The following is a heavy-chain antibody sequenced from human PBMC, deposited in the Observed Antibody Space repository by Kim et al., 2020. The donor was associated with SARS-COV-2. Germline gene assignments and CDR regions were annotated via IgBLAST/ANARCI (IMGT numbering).Heavy chain of an antibody. V-gene: IGHV1-8*01. CDR2: MNPNSGNT. D-gene: IGHD6-13*01. J-gene: IGHJ6*02. CDR3: ARVVVGSSWYFDYYYGMDV. CDR1: GYTFTSYD. Sequence: ASVKVSCKASGYTFTSYDINWVRQATGQGLEWMGWMNPNSGNTGYAQKFQGRVTMTRNTSISTAYMELSSLRSEDTAVYYCARVVVGSSWYFDYYYGMDVWGQGTTVTVSS.